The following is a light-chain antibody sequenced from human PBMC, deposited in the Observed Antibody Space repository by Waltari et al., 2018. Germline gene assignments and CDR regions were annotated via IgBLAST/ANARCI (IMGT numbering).Light chain of an antibody. V-gene: IGKV1-33*01. J-gene: IGKJ3*01. CDR1: QDISNY. CDR3: QQYDNLPPL. CDR2: DAS. Sequence: DIQMTQSPSSLSASVGDRVTITCQPSQDISNYLNWYQQKPGKAPKLLIYDASNVETGVPSRFSGSGSGTDFTFTISSLQPEDIATYYCQQYDNLPPLFGPGTKVDIK.